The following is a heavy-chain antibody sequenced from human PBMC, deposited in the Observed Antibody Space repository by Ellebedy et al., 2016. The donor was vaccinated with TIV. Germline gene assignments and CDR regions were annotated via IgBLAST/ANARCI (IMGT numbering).Heavy chain of an antibody. CDR1: GFTFNKYA. CDR2: ISYDGHTK. D-gene: IGHD3-22*01. V-gene: IGHV3-30*04. J-gene: IGHJ4*02. CDR3: VRDQYYYDRSGYYSI. Sequence: GGSLRLXXPASGFTFNKYALHWVRQAPGKGLEWVAVISYDGHTKYYADSVKGRFTISRDDSKNTLYLQMDSLRTEDTAMYYCVRDQYYYDRSGYYSIWGQGTVVTVSS.